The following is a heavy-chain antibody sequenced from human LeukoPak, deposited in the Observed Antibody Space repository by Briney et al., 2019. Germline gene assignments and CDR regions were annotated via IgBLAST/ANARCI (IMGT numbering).Heavy chain of an antibody. CDR1: GYTFTTYG. CDR3: ARDLRGLD. Sequence: GASVKVSCKASGYTFTTYGISWVRQAPGQGLEWMGWINTQNGKTNYAQKVQGRVTMATDTSTSTAYLELRSLRSDDTAVYYCARDLRGLDWGQGTLVTVSS. J-gene: IGHJ4*02. V-gene: IGHV1-18*01. CDR2: INTQNGKT. D-gene: IGHD1-26*01.